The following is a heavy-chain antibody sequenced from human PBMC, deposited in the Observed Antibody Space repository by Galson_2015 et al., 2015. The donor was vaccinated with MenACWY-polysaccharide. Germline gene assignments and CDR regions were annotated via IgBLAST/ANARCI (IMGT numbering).Heavy chain of an antibody. CDR3: AKDSTDFWSVAGRFDH. Sequence: SLRLSCAASGFTFTSYAMSWVRQAPGKGLEWVSAIRSSGTNTYYADSVKGRFTILRDNSKNTLYLQMNSLRAEDTAVYYCAKDSTDFWSVAGRFDHWGQGTLVTVSS. V-gene: IGHV3-23*01. D-gene: IGHD3-3*01. CDR2: IRSSGTNT. CDR1: GFTFTSYA. J-gene: IGHJ5*02.